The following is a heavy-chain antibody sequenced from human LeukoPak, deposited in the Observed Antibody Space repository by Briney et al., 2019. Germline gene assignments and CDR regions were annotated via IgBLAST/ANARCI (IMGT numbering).Heavy chain of an antibody. D-gene: IGHD1-26*01. CDR3: ARDWAYSGTYYGLHAAFDI. CDR1: SDSISSTSYY. CDR2: LYYSGST. Sequence: SETLSLTCTVSSDSISSTSYYWGWIRQPPGKGLEWTGSLYYSGSTYYNPSFQSRVTISVDTSKNQFSLNLSSVTAADTAVYYCARDWAYSGTYYGLHAAFDIWGQGTMVTVSS. J-gene: IGHJ3*02. V-gene: IGHV4-39*07.